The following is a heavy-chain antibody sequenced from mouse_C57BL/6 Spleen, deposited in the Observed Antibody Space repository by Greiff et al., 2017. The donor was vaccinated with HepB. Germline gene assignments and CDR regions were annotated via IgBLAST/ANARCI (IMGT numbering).Heavy chain of an antibody. J-gene: IGHJ3*01. V-gene: IGHV5-4*01. D-gene: IGHD2-3*01. Sequence: EVQLVESGGGLVKPGGSLKLSCAASGFTFSSYAMSWVRQTPEKRLEWVATISDGGSYTYYPDNVKGRFTISRDNAKNNLYLQMSHLKSEDTAMYYCAREGYYVWFAYWAKGLWSLSLQ. CDR1: GFTFSSYA. CDR2: ISDGGSYT. CDR3: AREGYYVWFAY.